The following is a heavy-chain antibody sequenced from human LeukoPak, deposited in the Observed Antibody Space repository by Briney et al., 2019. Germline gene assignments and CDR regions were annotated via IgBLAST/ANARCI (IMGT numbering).Heavy chain of an antibody. J-gene: IGHJ6*03. CDR1: GASINSDNYY. Sequence: SETLSLTCTVSGASINSDNYYWRWIRQPAGKGLEWIGRIYTTGSTNYNPSLKSRVTISVDTSKNQFSLKLSSVTAADTAVYYCARVGYYDILTGYYGYYYMDVWGKGTTVTVSS. CDR2: IYTTGST. V-gene: IGHV4-61*02. CDR3: ARVGYYDILTGYYGYYYMDV. D-gene: IGHD3-9*01.